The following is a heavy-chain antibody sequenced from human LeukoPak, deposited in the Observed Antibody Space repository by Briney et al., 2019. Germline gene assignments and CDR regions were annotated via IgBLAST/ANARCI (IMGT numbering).Heavy chain of an antibody. D-gene: IGHD1-26*01. CDR1: GFTFSSYA. V-gene: IGHV3-23*01. CDR3: AKVVGATTRGYFDY. J-gene: IGHJ4*02. CDR2: ISSSGGST. Sequence: PGGSLRLSCAASGFTFSSYAMSWVRQAPGKGLEWVSTISSSGGSTYYADSVKGRFTISRDNSKNTLYLQMNNLRAEDTAVYYCAKVVGATTRGYFDYWGQGTLVTVSS.